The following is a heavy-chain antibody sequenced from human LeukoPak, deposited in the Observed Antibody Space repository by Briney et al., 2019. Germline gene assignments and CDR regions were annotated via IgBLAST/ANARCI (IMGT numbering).Heavy chain of an antibody. CDR1: GFTFDDYG. V-gene: IGHV3-20*04. CDR3: ARDSELLSWMDV. J-gene: IGHJ6*04. Sequence: GGSLRLSCAASGFTFDDYGMSWVRQAPGKGPEWVSGINWNGGSTGYADSVKGRFTISRDNAKNSLYLQMNSLRAEDTAMYYCARDSELLSWMDVWGKGATVTVSS. D-gene: IGHD2-2*01. CDR2: INWNGGST.